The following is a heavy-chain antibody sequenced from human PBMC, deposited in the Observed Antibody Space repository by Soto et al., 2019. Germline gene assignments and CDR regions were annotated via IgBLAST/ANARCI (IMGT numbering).Heavy chain of an antibody. V-gene: IGHV1-18*01. D-gene: IGHD2-21*01. J-gene: IGHJ4*02. CDR3: ARCGIPLHY. CDR1: GYTFTNFG. Sequence: GASVKVSCKASGYTFTNFGISWVRQAPGQGLEWMGWISAYNGNTNYAQKFQGRVTMTTDTSTSTAYMEVRSLRFDDTAVYYCARCGIPLHYCGQGSVVTVSS. CDR2: ISAYNGNT.